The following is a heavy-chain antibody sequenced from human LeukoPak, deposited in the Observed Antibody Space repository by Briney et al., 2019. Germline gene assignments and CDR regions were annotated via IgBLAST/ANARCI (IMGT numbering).Heavy chain of an antibody. CDR3: ARESPREIPFDY. CDR1: GYTFTSYY. J-gene: IGHJ4*02. Sequence: ASVKVSCKASGYTFTSYYMHWVRQAPGQGLEWMGIINPSGGSTSCAQKFQGRVTMTRDTSTSTVYMELSSLRSEDTAVYYCARESPREIPFDYWGQGTLVTVSS. V-gene: IGHV1-46*01. CDR2: INPSGGST.